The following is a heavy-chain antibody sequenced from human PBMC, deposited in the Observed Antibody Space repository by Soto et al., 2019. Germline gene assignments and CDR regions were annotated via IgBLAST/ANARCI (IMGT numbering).Heavy chain of an antibody. Sequence: SETLSLTCTVSGGSISSYYWSWIRQPPGKGLEWIGYIYYSGSTNYNPSIKSRVTISVDTSKNQFSLKLSSVTAADTAVYYCARDNYDFWSGYPYGMDVWGQGTTVTVSS. CDR2: IYYSGST. D-gene: IGHD3-3*01. CDR1: GGSISSYY. V-gene: IGHV4-59*01. CDR3: ARDNYDFWSGYPYGMDV. J-gene: IGHJ6*02.